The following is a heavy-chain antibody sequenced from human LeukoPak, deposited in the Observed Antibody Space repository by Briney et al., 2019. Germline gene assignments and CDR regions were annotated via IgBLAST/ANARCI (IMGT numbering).Heavy chain of an antibody. J-gene: IGHJ4*02. CDR1: GFTFSSYA. Sequence: GGSLRLSCAASGFTFSSYAMHWVRQAPGKGLEYVSAISSNGGSTYYANSVKGRFTISRDNSKNTLYLQMGSLRAEDMAVYYCARELGGWGSYDYWGQGTLVTVCS. D-gene: IGHD3-10*01. CDR3: ARELGGWGSYDY. CDR2: ISSNGGST. V-gene: IGHV3-64*01.